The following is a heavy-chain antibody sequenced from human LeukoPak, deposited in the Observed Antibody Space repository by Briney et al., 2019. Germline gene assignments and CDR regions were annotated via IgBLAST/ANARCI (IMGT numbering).Heavy chain of an antibody. CDR2: IIPIFGTA. CDR3: AAVTKPTNCSSTSCNINWFDP. CDR1: GGTFSSYA. V-gene: IGHV1-69*05. J-gene: IGHJ5*02. D-gene: IGHD2-2*02. Sequence: ASVKVSCKASGGTFSSYAISWVRQAPGQGLEWMGGIIPIFGTANYAQKFQGRVTITRDMSTSTAYMELSSLRSEDTAVYYCAAVTKPTNCSSTSCNINWFDPWGQGTLVTVSS.